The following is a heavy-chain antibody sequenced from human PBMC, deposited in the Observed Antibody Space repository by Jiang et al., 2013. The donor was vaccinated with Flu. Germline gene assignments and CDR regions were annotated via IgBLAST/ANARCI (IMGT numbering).Heavy chain of an antibody. CDR1: GFTFSSYS. Sequence: LVQPGGSLRLSCAASGFTFSSYSPNWVRQAAGKGLEWVSYISSSGSTIYYADSVKGRFSISRDNAKNSLYLQMNSLRAEDTAVYYCARGVVEVTDEIDYWGQGTLVTV. V-gene: IGHV3-48*01. CDR3: ARGVVEVTDEIDY. J-gene: IGHJ4*02. CDR2: ISSSGSTI. D-gene: IGHD2-21*02.